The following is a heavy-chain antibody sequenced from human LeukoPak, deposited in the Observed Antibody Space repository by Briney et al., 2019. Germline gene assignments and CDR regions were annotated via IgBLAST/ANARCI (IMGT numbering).Heavy chain of an antibody. V-gene: IGHV3-7*01. J-gene: IGHJ4*02. CDR2: INQDGTEK. CDR3: AREANNSRFDY. Sequence: GGSLRLSCAASGFTFSSYWMTWVRQAPGRGLEWVANINQDGTEKYYVDSVKGRFTISRDNAKNSLYLQMNSLRAEDTAVYYCAREANNSRFDYWGQGTLVTVSS. D-gene: IGHD1/OR15-1a*01. CDR1: GFTFSSYW.